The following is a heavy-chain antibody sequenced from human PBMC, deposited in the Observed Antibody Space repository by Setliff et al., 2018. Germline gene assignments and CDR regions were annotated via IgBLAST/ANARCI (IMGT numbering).Heavy chain of an antibody. CDR3: ARDGVFYAMDF. CDR2: LSDDGSNE. V-gene: IGHV3-30*03. D-gene: IGHD3-10*01. CDR1: GFSVSTFS. J-gene: IGHJ6*02. Sequence: GGSLRLSCAASGFSVSTFSMHWVRQAPVKGLDWVATLSDDGSNEFYADSVRGRFTISRDNAKNSLYLQMNSLRAEDSAVYYCARDGVFYAMDFWGQGTTVTVSS.